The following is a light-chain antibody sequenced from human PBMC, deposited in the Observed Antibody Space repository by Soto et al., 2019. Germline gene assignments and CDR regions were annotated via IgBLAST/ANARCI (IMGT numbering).Light chain of an antibody. V-gene: IGLV2-14*01. Sequence: QSVLTQPASVSGSPGQSITISCTGTSSDVGGYNYVSWYQQHPGKAPKLMIYEVSNRPSGVSNRFSGSKSGNTASLTISGLQTADEADYYCGSWDSSLSAYVFGTGTKVTVL. CDR3: GSWDSSLSAYV. CDR2: EVS. CDR1: SSDVGGYNY. J-gene: IGLJ1*01.